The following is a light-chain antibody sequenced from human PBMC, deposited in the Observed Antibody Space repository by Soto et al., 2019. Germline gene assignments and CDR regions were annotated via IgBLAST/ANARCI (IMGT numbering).Light chain of an antibody. CDR1: QDIRDY. V-gene: IGKV1-8*01. J-gene: IGKJ1*01. CDR3: QHYYTYPWT. CDR2: AAS. Sequence: AIRMTQSPSSLSASTGDRVTITCRASQDIRDYLVWYQQKPGKAPKVLIHAASTLQGGVSSRLSGSRSETDFTLTINSLQPEDFATYYCQHYYTYPWTFGQGTKVEF.